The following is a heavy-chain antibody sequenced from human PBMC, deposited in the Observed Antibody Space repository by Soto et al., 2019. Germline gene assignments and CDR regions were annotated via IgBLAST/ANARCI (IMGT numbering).Heavy chain of an antibody. CDR2: IKQDGSEK. D-gene: IGHD3-3*01. J-gene: IGHJ6*02. CDR3: ARDRYSYYDFWSGSLPYYYYGMDV. V-gene: IGHV3-7*01. CDR1: GFTFSGSA. Sequence: GGSLRLSCAASGFTFSGSAMHWVRQAPGKGLEWVANIKQDGSEKYYVDSVKGRFTISRDNAKNSLYLQMNSLRAEDTAVYYCARDRYSYYDFWSGSLPYYYYGMDVWGQGTTVTVSS.